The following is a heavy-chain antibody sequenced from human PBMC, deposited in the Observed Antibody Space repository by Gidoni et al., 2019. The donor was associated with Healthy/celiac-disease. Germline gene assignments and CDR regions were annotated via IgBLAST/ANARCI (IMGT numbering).Heavy chain of an antibody. V-gene: IGHV3-30*18. D-gene: IGHD5-12*01. Sequence: QVQLVESGGGVVQPGRSLRLSCAAPGFTFSSSAMHWVRPAPGKGLEWVAVISYDGSNKYYADSVKGRFTISRDNSKNTLYLQMNSLRAEDTAVYYCAKEGGYSGYVRGYYYYMDVWGKGTTVTVSS. J-gene: IGHJ6*03. CDR3: AKEGGYSGYVRGYYYYMDV. CDR1: GFTFSSSA. CDR2: ISYDGSNK.